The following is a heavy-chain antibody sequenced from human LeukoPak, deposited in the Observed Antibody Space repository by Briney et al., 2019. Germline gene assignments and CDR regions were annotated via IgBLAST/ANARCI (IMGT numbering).Heavy chain of an antibody. V-gene: IGHV1-2*02. J-gene: IGHJ5*02. Sequence: ASVKVSCKASGYTFTDSYMHWVRQAPGQGLEWMGWMNPNSGGSKNEQKFQGRLTMTGATSISTAYMELSGLTFDDTAVYSCARLNGDYSRLDPWGQGTLVTVSS. D-gene: IGHD4-17*01. CDR1: GYTFTDSY. CDR3: ARLNGDYSRLDP. CDR2: MNPNSGGS.